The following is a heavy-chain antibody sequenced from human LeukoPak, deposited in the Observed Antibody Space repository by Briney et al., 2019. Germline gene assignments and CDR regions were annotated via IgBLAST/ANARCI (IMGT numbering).Heavy chain of an antibody. J-gene: IGHJ4*02. CDR1: GYTFTSYG. CDR2: ISAYNGNT. CDR3: ARDLELGSSGGQQLDRVYFDY. Sequence: ASVKVSCKASGYTFTSYGISWVRRAPGQGLEWMGWISAYNGNTNYAQKLQGRVTMTTDTSTSTAYMELRSLRSDDTAVYYCARDLELGSSGGQQLDRVYFDYWGQGTLVTVSS. V-gene: IGHV1-18*01. D-gene: IGHD6-13*01.